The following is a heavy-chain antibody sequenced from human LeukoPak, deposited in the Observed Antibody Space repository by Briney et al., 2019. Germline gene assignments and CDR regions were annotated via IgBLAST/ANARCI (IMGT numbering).Heavy chain of an antibody. CDR3: ARAASIAVVIN. V-gene: IGHV4-34*01. CDR1: GGSINNYY. J-gene: IGHJ4*02. Sequence: PSETLSLTCTVSGGSINNYYWSWIRQPPGKGLEWIGEINHSGSTNYNPSLKSRVTISVDTSKNQFSLKLSSVTAADTAVYYCARAASIAVVINWGQGTLVTVSS. D-gene: IGHD6-19*01. CDR2: INHSGST.